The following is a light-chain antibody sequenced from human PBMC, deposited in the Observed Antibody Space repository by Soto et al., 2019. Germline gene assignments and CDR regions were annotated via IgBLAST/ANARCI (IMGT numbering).Light chain of an antibody. CDR2: GAS. CDR1: QSVSSSY. CDR3: QQYGNYPPWT. J-gene: IGKJ1*01. V-gene: IGKV3-20*01. Sequence: EIVLTQSPGTLSLSPGERATLSCRASQSVSSSYLAWYQQKPGQAPSILIYGASSRSPGIPDRFSGSRSGTDFAITISRQEPEDFAVYYCQQYGNYPPWTSGQGTNVEIK.